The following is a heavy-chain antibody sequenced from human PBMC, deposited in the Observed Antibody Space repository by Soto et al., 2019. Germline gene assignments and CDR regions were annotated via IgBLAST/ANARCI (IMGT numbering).Heavy chain of an antibody. CDR3: AHYYDYVWGSPNGYFDY. V-gene: IGHV4-39*01. CDR1: GGSISSSSYY. D-gene: IGHD3-16*01. J-gene: IGHJ4*02. CDR2: IYYSGST. Sequence: QLQLQESGPGLVKPSETLSLTCTVSGGSISSSSYYWGWIRQPPGKGLEWIGSIYYSGSTYYNPSLKSRVTISVDTSKNQFSLKLSSVTAADTAVYYCAHYYDYVWGSPNGYFDYWGQGTLVTVSS.